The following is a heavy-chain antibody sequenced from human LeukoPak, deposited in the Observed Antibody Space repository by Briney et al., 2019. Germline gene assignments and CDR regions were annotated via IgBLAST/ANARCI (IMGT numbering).Heavy chain of an antibody. D-gene: IGHD3-3*01. V-gene: IGHV3-23*01. CDR2: ISGSGGST. CDR3: ASKGNYDFWSGSES. CDR1: GFTFSSYA. Sequence: SGGSLSLSCAASGFTFSSYAMSWVRQAPGKGLEWVSAISGSGGSTYYADSVKGRFTISRDNSKNALYLQMNSLRAADTAVYYCASKGNYDFWSGSESWGQGTLVTVSS. J-gene: IGHJ4*02.